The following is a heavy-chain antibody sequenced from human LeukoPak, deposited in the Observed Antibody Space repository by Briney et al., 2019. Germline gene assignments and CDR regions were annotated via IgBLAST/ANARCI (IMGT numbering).Heavy chain of an antibody. V-gene: IGHV5-51*01. CDR2: IYPADSDT. CDR3: ARFWTGYSDY. CDR1: GYSFTHYW. D-gene: IGHD3/OR15-3a*01. Sequence: GESPKISCKGSGYSFTHYWIGWVRQMPGKGLEWMGLIYPADSDTRYSPSFQCQVTISANKSINTTYLQWSSLKASDTAMYYCARFWTGYSDYWGQGTLVTVSS. J-gene: IGHJ4*02.